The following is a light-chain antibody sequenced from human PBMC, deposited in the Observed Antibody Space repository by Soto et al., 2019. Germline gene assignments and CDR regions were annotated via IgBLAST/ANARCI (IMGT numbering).Light chain of an antibody. CDR3: LQYNSYSWT. CDR1: HSVGNW. Sequence: DIQMTQSPSTLSASVGDRVTINCRASHSVGNWLAWYQQKQAKAPKLLVYDASILETGVPSRFSGSGSGSEFTLTISSLEPDDFAIYYCLQYNSYSWTFGPGTKVDIK. CDR2: DAS. J-gene: IGKJ1*01. V-gene: IGKV1-5*01.